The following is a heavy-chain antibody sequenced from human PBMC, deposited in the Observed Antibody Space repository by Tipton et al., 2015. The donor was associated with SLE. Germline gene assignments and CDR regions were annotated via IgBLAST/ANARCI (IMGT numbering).Heavy chain of an antibody. Sequence: TLSLTCTVSGGSISSGSYYWSWIWQPAGKGLEWIGHIYTSGSTNYHPSLKSRVTISVDTSKNQFSLKLSSVTAAATAVYYCASRTMNIVATIFDYWGQGTLVTFSS. CDR2: IYTSGST. CDR3: ASRTMNIVATIFDY. J-gene: IGHJ4*02. CDR1: GGSISSGSYY. D-gene: IGHD5-12*01. V-gene: IGHV4-61*09.